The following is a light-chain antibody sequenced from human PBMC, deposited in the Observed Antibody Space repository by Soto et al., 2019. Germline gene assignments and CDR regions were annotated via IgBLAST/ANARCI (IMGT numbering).Light chain of an antibody. J-gene: IGKJ3*01. V-gene: IGKV3-20*01. CDR1: QSVTSNY. Sequence: EIVLTQSPGTLSLSPGERATLSCRASQSVTSNYLAWYQHKAGQPPRLLIYGASSRATGTPDRFSGSGSGTDFTLTIRRLEPEDCAVYYCQQYGSSPFTFGPGTKVDI. CDR3: QQYGSSPFT. CDR2: GAS.